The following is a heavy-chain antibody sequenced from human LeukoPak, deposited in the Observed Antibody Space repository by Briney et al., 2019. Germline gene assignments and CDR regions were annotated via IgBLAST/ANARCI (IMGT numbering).Heavy chain of an antibody. D-gene: IGHD3-16*01. Sequence: GGSLRLSCAASGFRFSDYYMSWVRQAPGKGLEWVANIKEDGSDKYYVDSVRGRFTISRDNAKNSLFLQMNSLRPEDTAVYYCGRTLWGDDSLRGERDYWGQATLVTVS. CDR2: IKEDGSDK. J-gene: IGHJ4*02. CDR1: GFRFSDYY. CDR3: GRTLWGDDSLRGERDY. V-gene: IGHV3-7*01.